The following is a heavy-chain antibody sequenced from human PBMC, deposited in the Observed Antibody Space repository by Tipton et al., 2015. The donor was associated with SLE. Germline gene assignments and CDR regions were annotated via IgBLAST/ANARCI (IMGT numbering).Heavy chain of an antibody. CDR3: ARLQYYDFWSAYYQPFDY. V-gene: IGHV4-30-2*03. CDR2: ISHNGNT. Sequence: TLSLTCTVSGDSITRGVYSWSWVRQPPGNGLEYIGTISHNGNTYYNPSLKSRVTISLDTSKSQFSLKLSSVTAADTAVYYCARLQYYDFWSAYYQPFDYWGQGTLVTVSS. CDR1: GDSITRGVYS. D-gene: IGHD3-3*01. J-gene: IGHJ4*02.